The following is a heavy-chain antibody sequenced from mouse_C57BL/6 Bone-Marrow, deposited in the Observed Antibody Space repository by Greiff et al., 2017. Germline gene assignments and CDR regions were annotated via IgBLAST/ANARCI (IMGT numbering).Heavy chain of an antibody. Sequence: EVMLVESGGGLVKPGGSLKLSCAASGFTFSDYGIHWVRQVPEQGLEWVAYICSGSSTIYYADTVKGRFTISRYNAKNTLFLQMTSLRSEDTALYDSARPGCSWDFDDWGQGTTLTVSS. CDR3: ARPGCSWDFDD. V-gene: IGHV5-17*01. D-gene: IGHD6-1*01. J-gene: IGHJ2*01. CDR1: GFTFSDYG. CDR2: ICSGSSTI.